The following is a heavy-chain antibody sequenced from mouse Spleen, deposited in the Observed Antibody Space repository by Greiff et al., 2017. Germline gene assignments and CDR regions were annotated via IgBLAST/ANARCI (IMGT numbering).Heavy chain of an antibody. CDR2: ISYDGSN. CDR1: GYSITSGYY. D-gene: IGHD3-3*01. J-gene: IGHJ3*01. V-gene: IGHV3-6*01. Sequence: EVKLMESGPGLVKPSQSLSLTCSVTGYSITSGYYWNWIRQPPGNKLEWMGDISYDGSNNYNPSLKNRISITRDTSKNQFFLKLNSVTTEDTATYYCARGGTGFAYWGQGTLVTVSA. CDR3: ARGGTGFAY.